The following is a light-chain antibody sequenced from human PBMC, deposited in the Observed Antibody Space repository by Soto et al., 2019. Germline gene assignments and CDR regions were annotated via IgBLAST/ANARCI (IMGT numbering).Light chain of an antibody. CDR1: QSVSSSY. CDR2: GAS. V-gene: IGKV3-20*01. Sequence: EIVLIQAPGTPSLSTGERSTLSFRASQSVSSSYLAWYQQNPGQAPRLLIYGASSRATGIPDRFSGSGSGTDFTLTISRLEPEDFAVYYCQQYGSSSWTLGQGTKVDIK. CDR3: QQYGSSSWT. J-gene: IGKJ1*01.